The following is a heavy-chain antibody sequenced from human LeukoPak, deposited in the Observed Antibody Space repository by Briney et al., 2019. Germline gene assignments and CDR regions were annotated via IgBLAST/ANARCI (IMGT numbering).Heavy chain of an antibody. CDR1: GFTFSSYS. CDR3: ARGREVRFLEWLLPGVSDFDY. CDR2: ISSSSSYI. V-gene: IGHV3-21*01. J-gene: IGHJ4*02. Sequence: GGSLRLSCAASGFTFSSYSMNWVRQAPGKGLEWVSSISSSSSYIYYADSVKGRFTISRDNAKNSLYLQMNSLRAEDTAVYYCARGREVRFLEWLLPGVSDFDYWGQGTLVTVSS. D-gene: IGHD3-3*01.